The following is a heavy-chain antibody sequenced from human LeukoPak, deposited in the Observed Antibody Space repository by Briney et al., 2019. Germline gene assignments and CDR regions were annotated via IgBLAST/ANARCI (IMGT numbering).Heavy chain of an antibody. CDR3: ARVYSGYEDY. Sequence: SETLSLTCTVSGGSINNNNYYWGWIRQPPGKGLEWIGTIYYSGSTYYNPSLKSRVTVSVDTSKNQFSLKLSSVTAADATVYYCARVYSGYEDYWGQGTLVTVSS. CDR1: GGSINNNNYY. CDR2: IYYSGST. V-gene: IGHV4-39*01. D-gene: IGHD5-12*01. J-gene: IGHJ4*02.